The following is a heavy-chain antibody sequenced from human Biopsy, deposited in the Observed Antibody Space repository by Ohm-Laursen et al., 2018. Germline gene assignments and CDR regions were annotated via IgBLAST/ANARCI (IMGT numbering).Heavy chain of an antibody. Sequence: TLSLTCTVSGASVSSGSYDWSWIRQPPGKGLEWIGNIYNDVSTKYNPSLRGRVTISVDTSKNQFSLKLSSVTAADTAVFFCARLYRLDDYWNDDPPDAFDVWGQGTMVTVSS. CDR2: IYNDVST. CDR1: GASVSSGSYD. CDR3: ARLYRLDDYWNDDPPDAFDV. V-gene: IGHV4-61*01. D-gene: IGHD3-3*01. J-gene: IGHJ3*01.